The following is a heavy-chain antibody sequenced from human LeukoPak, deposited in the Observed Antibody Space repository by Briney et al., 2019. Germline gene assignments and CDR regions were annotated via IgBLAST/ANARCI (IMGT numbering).Heavy chain of an antibody. CDR3: ASRYSSGWYDY. Sequence: GGSLRLSCAVSGFTFSRYAMGWVRQAPGKGLEWVSDIAGSGDTTYYADSVKGRFTISRDNSKNTLYLQMNSLRAEDTAVYYCASRYSSGWYDYWGQGTLVTVSS. J-gene: IGHJ4*02. CDR2: IAGSGDTT. V-gene: IGHV3-23*01. CDR1: GFTFSRYA. D-gene: IGHD6-19*01.